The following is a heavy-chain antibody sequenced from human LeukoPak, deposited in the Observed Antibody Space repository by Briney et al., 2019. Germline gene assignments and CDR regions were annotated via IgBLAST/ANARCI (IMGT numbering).Heavy chain of an antibody. CDR2: IYYSGTT. J-gene: IGHJ4*02. V-gene: IGHV4-39*01. CDR3: ARHEAQDFDY. Sequence: SETLSLTCTVSGGSISSSNYYWGWIRQLPGKGLEWIGSIYYSGTTYYSSSLKSRVIISVDTSKNQFSLKLSSVTATDTAVYYCARHEAQDFDYWGQGTLVTVSS. CDR1: GGSISSSNYY.